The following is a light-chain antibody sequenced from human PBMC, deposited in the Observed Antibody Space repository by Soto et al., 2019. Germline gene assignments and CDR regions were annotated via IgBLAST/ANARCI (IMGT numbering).Light chain of an antibody. J-gene: IGKJ5*01. CDR3: QQYGSSIT. CDR2: GAS. V-gene: IGKV3-20*01. CDR1: ESVTSRY. Sequence: EILFTQSPGTLSFSPGERATLSCRASESVTSRYLAWYRQKPGQAPRLVIYGASSRATGIPDRFSGSGPGTDFTLTISRLEPEDFAVYYCQQYGSSITFGQGTRLEI.